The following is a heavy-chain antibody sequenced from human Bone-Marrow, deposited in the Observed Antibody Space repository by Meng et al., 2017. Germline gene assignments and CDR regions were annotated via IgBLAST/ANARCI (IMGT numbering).Heavy chain of an antibody. J-gene: IGHJ3*02. CDR2: IYHSGST. CDR3: ARRYSGYSDAFDI. V-gene: IGHV4-38-2*02. Sequence: GSLRLSCTVSGYSISSGYYWGWIRQPPGKGLEWIGSIYHSGSTYYNPSLKSRVTISVDTSKNQFSLKLSSVTAADTAVYYCARRYSGYSDAFDIWGQGTMVTVSS. CDR1: GYSISSGYY. D-gene: IGHD5-12*01.